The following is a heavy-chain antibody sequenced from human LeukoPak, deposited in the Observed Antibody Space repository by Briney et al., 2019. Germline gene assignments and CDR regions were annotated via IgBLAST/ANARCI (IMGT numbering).Heavy chain of an antibody. CDR3: ARVVYYYDSSGYYPRGLGYYYYVDV. Sequence: ASVKVSCKASGYTFTGYYMHWVRQAPGQGLEWMGWINPNSGGTNYAQKFQGRVTMTRDTSISTAYMELSRLRSDDTAVYYCARVVYYYDSSGYYPRGLGYYYYVDVWGKGTTVTVSS. CDR1: GYTFTGYY. V-gene: IGHV1-2*02. J-gene: IGHJ6*03. CDR2: INPNSGGT. D-gene: IGHD3-22*01.